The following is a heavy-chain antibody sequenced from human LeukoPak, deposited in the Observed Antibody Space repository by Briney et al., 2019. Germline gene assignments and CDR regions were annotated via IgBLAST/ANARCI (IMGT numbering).Heavy chain of an antibody. D-gene: IGHD3-16*01. CDR3: ARLPVWGSKGVSGVDV. CDR1: GGSISSSSYY. Sequence: PSETLSLTCTVSGGSISSSSYYWGWIRQPPGKGLEWIGSIYYSGSTYYNPSLKSRVTISVDTSKNQFSLKLSSVTAADTAVYYCARLPVWGSKGVSGVDVWGQGTTVTVSS. V-gene: IGHV4-39*01. J-gene: IGHJ6*02. CDR2: IYYSGST.